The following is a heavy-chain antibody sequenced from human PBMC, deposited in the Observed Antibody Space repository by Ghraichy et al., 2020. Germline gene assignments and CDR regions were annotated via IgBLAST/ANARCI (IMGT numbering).Heavy chain of an antibody. Sequence: GWSLRLSCAASGFTVSSNYMSRVRQAPGKGLEWVSVIYSGGSTYYADSVKGRFTISRDNSKNTLYLQMNSLRAEDTAVYYCASSLLWFGELPYYYYYMDVWGKGTTVTVSS. CDR1: GFTVSSNY. V-gene: IGHV3-53*01. CDR3: ASSLLWFGELPYYYYYMDV. J-gene: IGHJ6*03. D-gene: IGHD3-10*01. CDR2: IYSGGST.